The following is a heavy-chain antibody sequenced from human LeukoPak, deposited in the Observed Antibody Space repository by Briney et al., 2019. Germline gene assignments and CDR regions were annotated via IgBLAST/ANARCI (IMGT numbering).Heavy chain of an antibody. Sequence: GGSLRLSCAASGFTFSTYWMNWFRQTPGKGLEWVAKIKADGGEKDHVASVKGRFTISRDNAKNSLYLQMNSLRVEDTAVYYCARGGGSSWRVFDYWGQGTLVTVSS. J-gene: IGHJ4*02. CDR1: GFTFSTYW. CDR2: IKADGGEK. V-gene: IGHV3-7*01. D-gene: IGHD6-13*01. CDR3: ARGGGSSWRVFDY.